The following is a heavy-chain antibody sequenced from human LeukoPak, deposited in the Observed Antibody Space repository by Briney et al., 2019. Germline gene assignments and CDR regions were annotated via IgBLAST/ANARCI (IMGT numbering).Heavy chain of an antibody. CDR1: GFTFSSYA. CDR2: IIGSGGST. J-gene: IGHJ4*02. Sequence: GGSLRLSCAASGFTFSSYAMSWVRQAPGKGLEWVSAIIGSGGSTYYADSVKGRFTISRDNSKNTLYLQMNSLRAEDTAVYYCAKAAASLRYFDWLDSGRYYFDYWGQGTLVTVSS. V-gene: IGHV3-23*01. D-gene: IGHD3-9*01. CDR3: AKAAASLRYFDWLDSGRYYFDY.